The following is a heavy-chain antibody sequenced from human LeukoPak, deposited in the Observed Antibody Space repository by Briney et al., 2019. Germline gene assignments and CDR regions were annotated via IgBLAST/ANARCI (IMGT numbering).Heavy chain of an antibody. CDR3: ARDRSPGTGTPATFDP. V-gene: IGHV1-69*13. Sequence: SVKVSCKASGGTFSSYAISWVRQAPGQGLEWMGGIIPIFGTANYAQKFQGRVTITADESTSTAYMELSSLRSEDTAVYYCARDRSPGTGTPATFDPWGQGTLVTVSS. J-gene: IGHJ5*02. CDR1: GGTFSSYA. D-gene: IGHD1-7*01. CDR2: IIPIFGTA.